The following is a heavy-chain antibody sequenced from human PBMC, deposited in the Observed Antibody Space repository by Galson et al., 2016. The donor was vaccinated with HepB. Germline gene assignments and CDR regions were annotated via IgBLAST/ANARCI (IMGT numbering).Heavy chain of an antibody. J-gene: IGHJ4*01. CDR1: EYNFDTYW. CDR2: IYPDDSDT. D-gene: IGHD1-7*01. CDR3: ARQNFGHYFDY. Sequence: QSGAEVKKPGESLKISCKGSEYNFDTYWIVWVRQMPGKGLEWMGNIYPDDSDTTYSPSFQGQVTISADNSISTAYLQWNSLKASDTAIYFCARQNFGHYFDYWGHGTLVTVSS. V-gene: IGHV5-51*01.